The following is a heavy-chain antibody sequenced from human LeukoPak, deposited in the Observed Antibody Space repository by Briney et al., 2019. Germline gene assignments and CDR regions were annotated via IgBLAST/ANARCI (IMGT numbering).Heavy chain of an antibody. Sequence: GGSLRLSCAASGFTFSSYWMSWVRQAPGKGLEWVANIDQDGSENYYVDSVKGRFTISRDNAKNSLYLQMNSLRAEDTAVYYCTRLAYYFDFWGQGTLVTVSS. CDR2: IDQDGSEN. J-gene: IGHJ4*02. V-gene: IGHV3-7*01. CDR1: GFTFSSYW. CDR3: TRLAYYFDF.